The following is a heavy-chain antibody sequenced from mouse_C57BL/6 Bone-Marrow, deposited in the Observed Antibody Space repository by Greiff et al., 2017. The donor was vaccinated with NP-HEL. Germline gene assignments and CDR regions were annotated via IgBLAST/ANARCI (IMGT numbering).Heavy chain of an antibody. Sequence: EVQLQQSGAELVRPGASVKISCKASGYTFTDYYMNWVKQSHGKSLEWIGDINPNNGGTSYNQKFKGKATLTVDKSSSTAYMELRSLTSEDSAVYYCVSIYYDYEGDFDYWGQGTTLTVSS. D-gene: IGHD2-4*01. J-gene: IGHJ2*01. CDR3: VSIYYDYEGDFDY. V-gene: IGHV1-26*01. CDR1: GYTFTDYY. CDR2: INPNNGGT.